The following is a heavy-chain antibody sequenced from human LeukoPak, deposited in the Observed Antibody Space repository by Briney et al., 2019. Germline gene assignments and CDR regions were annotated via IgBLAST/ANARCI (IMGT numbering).Heavy chain of an antibody. V-gene: IGHV4-30-4*01. J-gene: IGHJ3*01. CDR3: AREAHDYGDYVGAFDV. Sequence: PSETLSLTCTVSGGSVSSDDDYWSWIRQPPGKGLEWIGYIYYSGTTYYNPSLESRVTISVDTSKNQFSLKLNSVTAADTAFYYCAREAHDYGDYVGAFDVWGQGITVTVSS. CDR2: IYYSGTT. CDR1: GGSVSSDDDY. D-gene: IGHD4-17*01.